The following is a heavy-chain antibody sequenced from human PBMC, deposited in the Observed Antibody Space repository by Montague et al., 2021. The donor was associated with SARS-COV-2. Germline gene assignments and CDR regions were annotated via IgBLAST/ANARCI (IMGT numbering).Heavy chain of an antibody. V-gene: IGHV4-39*01. J-gene: IGHJ2*01. Sequence: SETLSLTCTVSGGSISSDFYYWGWIRQPPGKGPEWIVGYRYGGTSNSTPSLKSPVTISIDTSQNPWSLKMTAVSAADTAVYFCARQDIQLRFDLWGRGTLVTVSS. CDR1: GGSISSDFYY. CDR2: YRYGGTS. D-gene: IGHD1-1*01. CDR3: ARQDIQLRFDL.